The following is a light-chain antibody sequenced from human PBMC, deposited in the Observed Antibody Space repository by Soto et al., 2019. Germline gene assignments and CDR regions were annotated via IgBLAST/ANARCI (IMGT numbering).Light chain of an antibody. Sequence: QSALTQPRSVSGSLGQSVTISCTGTSSDVGGYNYVSWYQQHPGKAPKLIIYDVSERPSGVPDRFSGSKSGNTASLTISGLQAEDEADYCCCSYAGSYRYVVFGGGTKLTVL. CDR1: SSDVGGYNY. J-gene: IGLJ2*01. V-gene: IGLV2-11*01. CDR2: DVS. CDR3: CSYAGSYRYVV.